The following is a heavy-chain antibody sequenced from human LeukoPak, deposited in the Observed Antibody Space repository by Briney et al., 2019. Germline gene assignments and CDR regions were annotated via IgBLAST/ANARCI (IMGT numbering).Heavy chain of an antibody. CDR3: ARYCSSTSCDAFDI. CDR2: IYYSGST. V-gene: IGHV4-30-4*08. CDR1: GGSISSGDYY. J-gene: IGHJ3*02. D-gene: IGHD2-2*01. Sequence: SETLSLTCTVSGGSISSGDYYWSWIRQPPGKGPEWIGYIYYSGSTYYNPSLKSRVTISVDTSKNQFSLKLSSVTAADTAVYYCARYCSSTSCDAFDIWGQGTMVTVSS.